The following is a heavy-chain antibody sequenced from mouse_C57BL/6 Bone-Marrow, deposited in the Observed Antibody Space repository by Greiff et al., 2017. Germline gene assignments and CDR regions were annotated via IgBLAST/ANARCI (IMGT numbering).Heavy chain of an antibody. V-gene: IGHV1-55*01. J-gene: IGHJ4*01. CDR1: GYTFTSYW. CDR2: IYPGSGST. D-gene: IGHD1-1*01. Sequence: VQLQQPGAELVKPGASVKMSCKASGYTFTSYWITWVKQRPGQGLEWIGDIYPGSGSTNYNEKFKSKATLTVDTSSSTAYMQLSSLTSEDSAVYYCARSGGSSPDYAMDYWGQGASVTVSS. CDR3: ARSGGSSPDYAMDY.